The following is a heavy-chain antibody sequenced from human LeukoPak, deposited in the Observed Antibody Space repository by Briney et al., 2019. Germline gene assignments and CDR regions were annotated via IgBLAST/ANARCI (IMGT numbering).Heavy chain of an antibody. Sequence: GGSLRLSCTVAGFTVSSTYMTWVRQAPEKGLEWVSIIYSGGNTYYADSVSGRFTISRDNSKNTVYLQMNSLRADDTAVYYCARDLRCSGGSCYYYYYYYGMDVWGQGTTVTVSS. CDR2: IYSGGNT. CDR1: GFTVSSTY. CDR3: ARDLRCSGGSCYYYYYYYGMDV. V-gene: IGHV3-53*01. J-gene: IGHJ6*02. D-gene: IGHD2-15*01.